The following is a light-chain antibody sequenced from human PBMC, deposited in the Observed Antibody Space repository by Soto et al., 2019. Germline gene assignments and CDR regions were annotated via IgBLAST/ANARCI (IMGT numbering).Light chain of an antibody. V-gene: IGKV1-5*03. CDR2: KAS. J-gene: IGKJ2*01. CDR3: QQYNSYSPYT. CDR1: QSISSW. Sequence: DIQMTQSPSTLSASVGDRVTITCRASQSISSWLAWYQQKPGKAPKLLIYKASTLESGVPSRFSGSGSGTEFTLTISSPQPDDFATYYCQQYNSYSPYTFGQGTKVEIK.